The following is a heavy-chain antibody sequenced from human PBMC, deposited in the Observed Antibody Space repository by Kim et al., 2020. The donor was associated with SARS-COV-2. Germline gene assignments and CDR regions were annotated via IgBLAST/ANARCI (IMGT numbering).Heavy chain of an antibody. CDR1: GYTFTGYY. CDR2: INPNSGGT. CDR3: HVLRFLEWPTGAPRGFDI. Sequence: ASVKVSCKASGYTFTGYYMHWVRQAPGQGLEWMGWINPNSGGTNYAQKFQGRVTMTRDTSISTAYMELSRLRSDDTAVYYCHVLRFLEWPTGAPRGFDIWGQGTMVTVSS. V-gene: IGHV1-2*02. D-gene: IGHD3-3*01. J-gene: IGHJ3*02.